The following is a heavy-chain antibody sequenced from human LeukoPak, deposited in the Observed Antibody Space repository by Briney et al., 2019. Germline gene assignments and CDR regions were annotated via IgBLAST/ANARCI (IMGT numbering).Heavy chain of an antibody. J-gene: IGHJ5*02. CDR2: ISSSSSTI. CDR3: ARDRIAAAGWLDP. D-gene: IGHD6-13*01. V-gene: IGHV3-48*01. Sequence: GGSLRLSCAASGFTFSSYSMNWVRQAPGKGLEWVSYISSSSSTIYYADSVKGRFTISRDNAKNSLYLQMNSLRAEDTAVYYCARDRIAAAGWLDPWGQGTLVTVSS. CDR1: GFTFSSYS.